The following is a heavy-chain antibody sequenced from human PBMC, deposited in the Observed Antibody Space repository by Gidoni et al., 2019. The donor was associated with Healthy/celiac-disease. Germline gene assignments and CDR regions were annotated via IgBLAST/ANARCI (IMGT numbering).Heavy chain of an antibody. V-gene: IGHV4-59*01. D-gene: IGHD3-3*01. CDR2: ST. J-gene: IGHJ4*02. CDR3: ARSGSRNPKIQYYFDY. Sequence: STNYNPSLKSRVTISVDTSKNQFSLKLSSVTAADTAVYYCARSGSRNPKIQYYFDYWGQGTLVTVSS.